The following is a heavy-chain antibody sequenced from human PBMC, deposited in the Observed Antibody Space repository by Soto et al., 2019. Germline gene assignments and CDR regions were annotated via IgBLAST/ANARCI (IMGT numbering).Heavy chain of an antibody. CDR2: INPNSGNT. CDR1: VYTFTRYD. D-gene: IGHD6-19*01. Sequence: ASVKFSSKASVYTFTRYDINWVRHATGQGLEWMGGINPNSGNTGDAQKFQGRVTMTRNTAISTAYRELSSLRSEDTDVYYCARGVSSGWFIDWGPGALVPVSS. J-gene: IGHJ4*02. CDR3: ARGVSSGWFID. V-gene: IGHV1-8*01.